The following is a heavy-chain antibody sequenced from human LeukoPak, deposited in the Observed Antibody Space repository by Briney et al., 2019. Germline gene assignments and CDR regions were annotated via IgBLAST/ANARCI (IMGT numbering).Heavy chain of an antibody. CDR2: ISSSSSSI. CDR3: ARDNAFDI. V-gene: IGHV3-21*01. Sequence: WVRQAPGKGLEWVSSISSSSSSIYYADSMKGRFTISRDNAKNSLYLQMNSLRVEDTAVYYCARDNAFDIWGKGTMVTVSS. J-gene: IGHJ3*02.